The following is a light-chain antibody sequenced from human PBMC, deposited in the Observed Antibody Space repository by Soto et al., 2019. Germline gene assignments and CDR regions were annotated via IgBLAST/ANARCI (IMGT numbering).Light chain of an antibody. CDR3: LLSYSGARPYV. V-gene: IGLV7-46*01. J-gene: IGLJ1*01. CDR2: DTS. CDR1: TGAVTSGHS. Sequence: QTVVTQEPSLTVSPGGTVTLTCGSSTGAVTSGHSPYWFQQKPGQAPRTLIYDTSNRHSRTPARFSGSLLGGKAALTLSGAQPEDEAEYYCLLSYSGARPYVFGTGTKVTVL.